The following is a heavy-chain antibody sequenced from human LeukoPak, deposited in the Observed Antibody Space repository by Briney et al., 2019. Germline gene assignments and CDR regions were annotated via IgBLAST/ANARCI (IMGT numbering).Heavy chain of an antibody. V-gene: IGHV3-30-3*01. J-gene: IGHJ4*02. Sequence: PGRSLRLSCAASGFTFSSYAMHWVRQAPGKGLEWVAVISYDGSNKYYADSVKGRFTISRDNSKNTLYLQMNSLRAEDTAVYYCAKEPGPLFDYWGQGTLVTVSS. CDR2: ISYDGSNK. D-gene: IGHD1-1*01. CDR3: AKEPGPLFDY. CDR1: GFTFSSYA.